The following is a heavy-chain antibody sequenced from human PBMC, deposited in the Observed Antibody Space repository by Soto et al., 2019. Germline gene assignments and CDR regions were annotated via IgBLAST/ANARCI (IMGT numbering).Heavy chain of an antibody. D-gene: IGHD5-18*01. CDR3: ARGVEGYGGPELDY. Sequence: EVQLVESGGGLVQPGGSLRLSCAASGFTFSRHWMHWVRLAPGKGPVWVSRVSLDGSTTTYADSVKGRFTISRDNAKNILDLQMNSLRVEDTAVYFCARGVEGYGGPELDYWGQGTLVSVSS. V-gene: IGHV3-74*01. CDR2: VSLDGSTT. J-gene: IGHJ4*02. CDR1: GFTFSRHW.